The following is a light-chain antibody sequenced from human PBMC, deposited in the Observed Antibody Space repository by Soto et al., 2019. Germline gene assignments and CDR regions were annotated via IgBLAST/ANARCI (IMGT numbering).Light chain of an antibody. CDR3: QQYGGSPLVT. CDR1: RSVSGNY. CDR2: GAS. J-gene: IGKJ4*01. Sequence: EIVLTQSPGTLSLSPGERATLCCRASRSVSGNYLAWYQQKPGQAPRLLISGASSRATGIPDRFSGSGSGTDFTLTISRLEPEDFAVYYCQQYGGSPLVTFGGGTKVEIK. V-gene: IGKV3-20*01.